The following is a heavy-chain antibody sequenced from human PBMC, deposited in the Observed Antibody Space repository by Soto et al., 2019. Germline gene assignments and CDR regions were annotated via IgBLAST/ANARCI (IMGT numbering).Heavy chain of an antibody. D-gene: IGHD3-22*01. V-gene: IGHV4-31*03. CDR1: GGSISSGGYY. CDR2: IYYSGST. CDR3: ARVGIYYDSSGYSGAYYYGMDV. J-gene: IGHJ6*02. Sequence: SETLSLTCTVSGGSISSGGYYWSWIRQHPGKGLEWIGYIYYSGSTYYNPSLKSRVTISVDTSKNQFSLKLGSVTAADTAVYYCARVGIYYDSSGYSGAYYYGMDVWGQGTTVTVSS.